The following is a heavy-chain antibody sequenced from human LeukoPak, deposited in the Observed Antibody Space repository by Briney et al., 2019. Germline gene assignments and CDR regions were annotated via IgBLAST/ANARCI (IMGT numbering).Heavy chain of an antibody. J-gene: IGHJ4*02. CDR1: GFTFSSYS. CDR3: ASGPLEWLFD. CDR2: ISSSSSYI. D-gene: IGHD3-3*01. V-gene: IGHV3-21*01. Sequence: GGSLRLSCAASGFTFSSYSMNWVRQAPGEGLEWVSSISSSSSYIYYADSVKGRFTISRDNAKNSLYLQMNSLRAEDTAVYYCASGPLEWLFDWGQGTLVTVSS.